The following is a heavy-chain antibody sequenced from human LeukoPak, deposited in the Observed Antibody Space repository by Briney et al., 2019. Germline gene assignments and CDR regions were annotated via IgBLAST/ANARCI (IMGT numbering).Heavy chain of an antibody. V-gene: IGHV3-21*01. CDR3: ARLVGDGYNHDAFDI. Sequence: PGGSLRLSCAASGFTLSSYSMNWVRQAPGKGLEWVSSISSSSSYIYYADSVKGRFTISRDNAKNSLYLQMNSLRAEDTAVYYCARLVGDGYNHDAFDIWGQGTMVTVSS. CDR2: ISSSSSYI. CDR1: GFTLSSYS. J-gene: IGHJ3*02. D-gene: IGHD5-24*01.